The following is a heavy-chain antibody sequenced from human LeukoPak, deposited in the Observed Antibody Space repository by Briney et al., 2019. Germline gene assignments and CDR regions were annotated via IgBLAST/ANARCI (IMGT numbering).Heavy chain of an antibody. J-gene: IGHJ4*02. CDR3: ARTYYYGSGSSHFDY. Sequence: SETLSLTCTVSGGSITSGRYYWSWIRQPAGKGLEWIGRISTSGSTNYNPSLKSRVTISVDTSKNQFSLKLSSVTAADTAVYYCARTYYYGSGSSHFDYWGQGTLVTVSS. D-gene: IGHD3-10*01. CDR2: ISTSGST. V-gene: IGHV4-61*02. CDR1: GGSITSGRYY.